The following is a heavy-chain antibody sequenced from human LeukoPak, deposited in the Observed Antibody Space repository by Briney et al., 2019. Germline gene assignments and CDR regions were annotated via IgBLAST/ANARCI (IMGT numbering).Heavy chain of an antibody. CDR1: GFTFSSFD. CDR3: ARDPRRGKPDHFDF. CDR2: ISTDGSIK. J-gene: IGHJ4*02. D-gene: IGHD1-14*01. Sequence: PGGSLRLSCTASGFTFSSFDMHWVRQAPGKGLGWVAVISTDGSIKYYADSVKDRFTISRDNSKNTLYLQMNSLSDEDTAVYYCARDPRRGKPDHFDFWGQGTPVIVSS. V-gene: IGHV3-30*03.